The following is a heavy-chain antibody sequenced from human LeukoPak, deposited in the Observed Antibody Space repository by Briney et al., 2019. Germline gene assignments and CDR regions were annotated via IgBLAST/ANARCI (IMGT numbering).Heavy chain of an antibody. V-gene: IGHV1-2*02. D-gene: IGHD2-2*02. CDR3: ARSDCSSTSCYTGHFDY. CDR2: INPNSGGT. Sequence: GASVKVSCKASGYTFTGYYMHWVRQAPGQGLEWMGWINPNSGGTNYAQKFQGRVTMTRDTSISTAYMELSRLRSDDTAVYYCARSDCSSTSCYTGHFDYWGQGTLATVSS. CDR1: GYTFTGYY. J-gene: IGHJ4*02.